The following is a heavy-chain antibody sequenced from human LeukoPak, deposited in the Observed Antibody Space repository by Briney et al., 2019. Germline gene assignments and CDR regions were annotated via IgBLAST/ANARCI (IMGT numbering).Heavy chain of an antibody. V-gene: IGHV1-69*04. Sequence: ASVKVSCKASGGTFSSYTISWVRQAPGQGLEWMGRIIPILGIANYAQKFRGRVTITADESTSTAYMELSGLRSEDTAVYYCARDDIVATRWWFDPWGQGTLVTVSS. CDR1: GGTFSSYT. CDR3: ARDDIVATRWWFDP. J-gene: IGHJ5*02. CDR2: IIPILGIA. D-gene: IGHD5-12*01.